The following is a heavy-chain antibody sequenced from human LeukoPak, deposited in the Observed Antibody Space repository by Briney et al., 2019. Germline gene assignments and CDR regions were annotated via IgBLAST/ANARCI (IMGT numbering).Heavy chain of an antibody. Sequence: ASVKVSCKASVYTFNKYGISWVRQAPGQGLEWMGWISCYNGDTRYEQKFQGRVTMTKDTSTSTVHTELRSLRSDDTAVYYCARDPSNTSGYYVYHDYWGQGALVTVSS. D-gene: IGHD6-19*01. CDR2: ISCYNGDT. CDR1: VYTFNKYG. CDR3: ARDPSNTSGYYVYHDY. V-gene: IGHV1-18*01. J-gene: IGHJ4*02.